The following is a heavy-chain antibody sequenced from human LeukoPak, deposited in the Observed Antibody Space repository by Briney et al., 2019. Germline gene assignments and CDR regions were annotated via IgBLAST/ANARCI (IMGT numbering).Heavy chain of an antibody. J-gene: IGHJ4*02. V-gene: IGHV3-21*01. CDR1: GFTFSSYG. Sequence: GGSLRLSCAASGFTFSSYGMNWVRQAPGKGLEWVSSISSSSSYIYYADSVRGRFTISRDNAKNSLYLQMNSLRAEDTAVYYCARDTLERRRAGLGDWGQGTLVTVSS. D-gene: IGHD1-1*01. CDR2: ISSSSSYI. CDR3: ARDTLERRRAGLGD.